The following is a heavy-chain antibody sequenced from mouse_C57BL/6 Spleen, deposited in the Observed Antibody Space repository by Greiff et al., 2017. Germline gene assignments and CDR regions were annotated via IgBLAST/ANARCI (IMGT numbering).Heavy chain of an antibody. Sequence: VQLLESGAELARPGASVKLSCKASGYTFTSYGISWVKQRTGQGLEWIGEIYPRSGNTYYNEKFKGKATLTADKSSSTAYMELRSLTSEDSAVYYCARRGPPARDDWGQGTSVTVAA. CDR1: GYTFTSYG. J-gene: IGHJ4*01. CDR3: ARRGPPARDD. V-gene: IGHV1-81*01. CDR2: IYPRSGNT.